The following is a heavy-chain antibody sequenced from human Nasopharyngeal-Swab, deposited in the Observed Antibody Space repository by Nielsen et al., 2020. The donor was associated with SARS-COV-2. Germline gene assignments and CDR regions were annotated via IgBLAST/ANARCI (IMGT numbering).Heavy chain of an antibody. V-gene: IGHV3-48*03. CDR1: GFTFSSYE. Sequence: GGSLRLSCAASGFTFSSYEMNWVRQAPGKGLEWVSYISSSGSTIYYADSVKGRFTISRDNSKNTLYLQMNSLRAEDTAVYYCARSYEYYYGSGSYYKSAQDYWGQGTLVTVSS. CDR2: ISSSGSTI. CDR3: ARSYEYYYGSGSYYKSAQDY. D-gene: IGHD3-10*01. J-gene: IGHJ4*02.